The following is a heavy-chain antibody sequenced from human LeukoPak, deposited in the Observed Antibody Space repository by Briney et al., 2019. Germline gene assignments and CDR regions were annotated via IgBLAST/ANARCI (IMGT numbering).Heavy chain of an antibody. V-gene: IGHV3-21*01. J-gene: IGHJ4*02. CDR2: ISSSSSYI. CDR3: ARDTNYGDRIFDY. D-gene: IGHD4-17*01. Sequence: GGSLRLSCAASGFTFSSYSMNWVRQAPGKELERVSSISSSSSYIYYADSVKGRFTISRDNAKNSLYLQMNSLRAEDTAVYYCARDTNYGDRIFDYWGQGTLVTVSS. CDR1: GFTFSSYS.